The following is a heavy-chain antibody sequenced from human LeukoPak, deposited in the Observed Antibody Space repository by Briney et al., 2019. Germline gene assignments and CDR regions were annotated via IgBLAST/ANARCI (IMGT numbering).Heavy chain of an antibody. V-gene: IGHV3-30*04. J-gene: IGHJ6*01. D-gene: IGHD3-16*01. Sequence: GGSLRLSCAASAFTFSTYPMHWVRQAPGKGLEWVAAISYDGRNKDYADSVKGRFSISRDNSKNTLYLQMNSLRAEDTAVYYCARPFLWDNYYYGMDVWGQGTTVTVSS. CDR3: ARPFLWDNYYYGMDV. CDR2: ISYDGRNK. CDR1: AFTFSTYP.